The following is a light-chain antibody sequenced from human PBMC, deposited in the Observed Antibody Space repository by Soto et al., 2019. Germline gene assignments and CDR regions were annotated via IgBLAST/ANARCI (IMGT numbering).Light chain of an antibody. Sequence: DIQMTQSPSTLSASVGDRITISCRTSQSISRYLNWYQQKPGKAPKLLIHAASNLQRGVPSRFSGSGSGTDFALTISSLQPEDFATYYCQQSYALTFAFGPGTTVDIK. CDR3: QQSYALTFA. CDR1: QSISRY. J-gene: IGKJ3*01. V-gene: IGKV1-39*01. CDR2: AAS.